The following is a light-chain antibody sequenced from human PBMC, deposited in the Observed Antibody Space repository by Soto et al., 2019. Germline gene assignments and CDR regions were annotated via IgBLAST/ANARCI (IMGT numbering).Light chain of an antibody. CDR1: ASNVGSTY. CDR3: AAWDDSLNGPL. V-gene: IGLV1-47*01. J-gene: IGLJ3*02. CDR2: KNN. Sequence: QSVLTQPPSASGTPGQRVSISCSGSASNVGSTYVFWYQQVPGTAPTLLIYKNNQRPSGVPDRFSGSKSGTSASLAVNGLQSEDEADYYCAAWDDSLNGPLFGGGTKLTVL.